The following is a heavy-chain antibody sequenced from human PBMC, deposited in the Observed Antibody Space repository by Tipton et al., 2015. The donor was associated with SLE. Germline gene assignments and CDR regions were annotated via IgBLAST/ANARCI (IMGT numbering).Heavy chain of an antibody. V-gene: IGHV4-4*07. J-gene: IGHJ3*02. CDR3: ARGFVTTSRVWNGYDI. Sequence: TLSLTCTFSGGSTSSYFWTWILQTAGKGLEWIGHVSTTGSARYNPSLKSRITMSIDTSKTEFSLKLTSVTAADTAVYYCARGFVTTSRVWNGYDIWGQGTLVNVSS. D-gene: IGHD1-14*01. CDR2: VSTTGSA. CDR1: GGSTSSYF.